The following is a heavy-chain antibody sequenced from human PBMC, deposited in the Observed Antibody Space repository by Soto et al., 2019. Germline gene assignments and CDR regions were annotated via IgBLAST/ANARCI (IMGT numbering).Heavy chain of an antibody. V-gene: IGHV3-9*01. CDR2: IIWNSGTI. D-gene: IGHD5-12*01. CDR1: GFTFDDYA. Sequence: GGSLRLSCAASGFTFDDYAMHWVRQAPGKGLEWVSGIIWNSGTIGYADSVKGRFTISRDNAKNSLYLQMNSLRAEDTAFYYCAKDIVATITEGFDYWGQGTLVTVSS. CDR3: AKDIVATITEGFDY. J-gene: IGHJ4*02.